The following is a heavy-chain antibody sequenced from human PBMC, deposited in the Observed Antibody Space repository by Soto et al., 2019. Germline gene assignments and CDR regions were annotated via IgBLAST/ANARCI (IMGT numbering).Heavy chain of an antibody. CDR3: ARELQELSSSWSFDY. J-gene: IGHJ4*02. Sequence: QVQLVESGGGVVQPGRSLRLSCAASGFTFSSYAMHWVRQAPGKGLEWVAVISYDGSNKYYADSVKGRFTISRDNSKNTLYLQMNSLRAEDTAVYYCARELQELSSSWSFDYWGQGTLVTVSS. D-gene: IGHD6-13*01. CDR2: ISYDGSNK. CDR1: GFTFSSYA. V-gene: IGHV3-30-3*01.